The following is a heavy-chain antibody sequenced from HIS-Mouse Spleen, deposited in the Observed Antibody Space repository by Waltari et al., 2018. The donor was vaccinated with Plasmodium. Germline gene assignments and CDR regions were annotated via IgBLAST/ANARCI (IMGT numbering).Heavy chain of an antibody. CDR2: SNPNRGGT. J-gene: IGHJ1*01. CDR1: GYTFTGYY. Sequence: QVQLVQSGAAVKKPGASVKVSCKASGYTFTGYYMHWVRPAPGQRLEWMGWSNPNRGGTNYAQKFQGRVTMTRDTSISTAYMELSRLRSDDTAVYYCARVLGYKAAAGTFVEYFQHWGQGTLVTVSS. V-gene: IGHV1-2*02. D-gene: IGHD6-13*01. CDR3: ARVLGYKAAAGTFVEYFQH.